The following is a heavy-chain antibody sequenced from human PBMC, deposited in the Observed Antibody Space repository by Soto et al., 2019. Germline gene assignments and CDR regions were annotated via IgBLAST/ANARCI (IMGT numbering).Heavy chain of an antibody. CDR3: AREGDGSSWPKYFQH. D-gene: IGHD6-13*01. Sequence: QVQLQESGPGLVKPSETLSLTCTVSGGSVSSGSYYWSWIRQPPGKGLEWIGYIYYSGSTNYNPSLKSRVTISVDTSKNQFSLKLSSVTAADTAVYYCAREGDGSSWPKYFQHWGQGTLVTVSS. CDR1: GGSVSSGSYY. CDR2: IYYSGST. J-gene: IGHJ1*01. V-gene: IGHV4-61*01.